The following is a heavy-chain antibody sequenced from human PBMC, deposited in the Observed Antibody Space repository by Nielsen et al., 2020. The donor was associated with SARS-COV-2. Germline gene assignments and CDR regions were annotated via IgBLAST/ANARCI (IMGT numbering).Heavy chain of an antibody. CDR2: ISSSSSYI. Sequence: GESLKISCAASGFTFSSYSMNWVRQAPGKGLEWVSSISSSSSYIYYADSVKGRFTISRDNAKNSLYLQMNSLRAEDTAVYYCARDGEVQGMDVWGQGITVTVSS. V-gene: IGHV3-21*01. CDR1: GFTFSSYS. D-gene: IGHD3-10*01. J-gene: IGHJ6*02. CDR3: ARDGEVQGMDV.